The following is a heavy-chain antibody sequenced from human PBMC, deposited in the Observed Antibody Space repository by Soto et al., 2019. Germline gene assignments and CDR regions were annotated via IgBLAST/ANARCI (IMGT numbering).Heavy chain of an antibody. Sequence: GESLKISCKGSGYSFTSYWISWVRQMPGKGLEWMGRIDPSDSYTNYSPSFQGHVTISADKSINTAYLQWNSLKASDTAMYYCARPSGGYSSGWYMAYWGQGTLVTVSS. J-gene: IGHJ4*02. V-gene: IGHV5-10-1*01. CDR3: ARPSGGYSSGWYMAY. CDR2: IDPSDSYT. CDR1: GYSFTSYW. D-gene: IGHD6-19*01.